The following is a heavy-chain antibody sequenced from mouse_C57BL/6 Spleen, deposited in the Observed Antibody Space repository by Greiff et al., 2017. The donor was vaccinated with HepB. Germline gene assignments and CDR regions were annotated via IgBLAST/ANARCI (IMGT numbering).Heavy chain of an antibody. D-gene: IGHD2-12*01. Sequence: EVKVVESGGGLVQPGGSLSLSCAASGFTFTDYYMSWVRQPPGKALEWLGFIRNKANGYTTEYSASVKGRFTISRDNSQSILYLQMNALRAEDSATEYCARYGPFYDHDYWGQGTTLTVSS. J-gene: IGHJ2*01. CDR1: GFTFTDYY. CDR2: IRNKANGYTT. CDR3: ARYGPFYDHDY. V-gene: IGHV7-3*01.